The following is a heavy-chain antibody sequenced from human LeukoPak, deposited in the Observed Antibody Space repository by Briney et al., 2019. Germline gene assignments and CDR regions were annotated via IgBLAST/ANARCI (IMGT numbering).Heavy chain of an antibody. CDR3: ARDRNSGSSLDI. CDR1: GYTFTGYY. CDR2: IYPYSGDT. D-gene: IGHD6-6*01. V-gene: IGHV1-2*02. J-gene: IGHJ3*02. Sequence: ASVKVSCKASGYTFTGYYIHWVRQAPGQGLEWMGWIYPYSGDTNYAQNFQGRVTMTRDTSISTAYKELSSLKSDDTAVYYCARDRNSGSSLDIWGQGTMLTVSS.